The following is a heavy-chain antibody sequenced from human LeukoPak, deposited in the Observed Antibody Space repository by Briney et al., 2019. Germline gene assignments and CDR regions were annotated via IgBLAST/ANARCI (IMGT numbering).Heavy chain of an antibody. CDR2: ISSSSSTM. J-gene: IGHJ4*02. CDR3: APHRGGNYPFDF. Sequence: AGGSLRLSCAASGFTFSSYSMNWVRQAPGKGLEWVSYISSSSSTMYYADSVKGRFTISRDSAKNSLYLQMNSLRDEDTAVYYCAPHRGGNYPFDFWGQGTLVTVSS. V-gene: IGHV3-48*02. CDR1: GFTFSSYS. D-gene: IGHD1-26*01.